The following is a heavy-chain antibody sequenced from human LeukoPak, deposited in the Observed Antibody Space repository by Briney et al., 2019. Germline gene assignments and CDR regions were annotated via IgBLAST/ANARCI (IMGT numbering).Heavy chain of an antibody. CDR1: GFTFSSYA. CDR3: AKDPGLRYTAMASGY. D-gene: IGHD5-18*01. CDR2: ISGSGGST. V-gene: IGHV3-23*01. Sequence: PGGSLRLSCAASGFTFSSYAMSWVRQAPGKGLEWVSAISGSGGSTYYADSVKGRFTISRDNSKNTLYLQMNSLRAEDTAVYYCAKDPGLRYTAMASGYWGQGTLVTVSS. J-gene: IGHJ4*02.